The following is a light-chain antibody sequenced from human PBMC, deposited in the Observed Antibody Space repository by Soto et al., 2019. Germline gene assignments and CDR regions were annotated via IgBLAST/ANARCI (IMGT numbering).Light chain of an antibody. CDR2: DND. CDR1: NSNIGNNY. Sequence: QSVLTQPPSVSAAPGQKVTISCSGSNSNIGNNYVSWYQQLPGTAPKLLIYDNDKRPSGIPDRFSGSKSGTSATLGITGLQTGDEADYYCGAWDSILSAFVFATGTKLTVL. J-gene: IGLJ1*01. V-gene: IGLV1-51*01. CDR3: GAWDSILSAFV.